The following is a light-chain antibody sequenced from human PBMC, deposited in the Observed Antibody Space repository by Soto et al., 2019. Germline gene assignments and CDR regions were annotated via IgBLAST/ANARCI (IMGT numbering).Light chain of an antibody. CDR3: LQHSTSPYT. CDR1: QGIGNY. CDR2: AAS. J-gene: IGKJ2*01. Sequence: DIPMTQSPSAMSASVGDRITITCRASQGIGNYLAWFQQKGGKAPKRLIYAASSLQSGVPIRFSGSVSGTEFTLTISSLQPEDFGTYFCLQHSTSPYTFGQGTKLEI. V-gene: IGKV1-17*03.